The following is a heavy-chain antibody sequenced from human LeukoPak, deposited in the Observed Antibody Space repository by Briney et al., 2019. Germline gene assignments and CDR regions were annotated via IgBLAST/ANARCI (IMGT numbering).Heavy chain of an antibody. V-gene: IGHV5-51*01. CDR1: GYSFTSYW. D-gene: IGHD3-10*01. CDR3: ARSSHYYYGSGPLHAYYFDY. Sequence: GESLKISCKGSGYSFTSYWIGWVRQKPGKGLEWMGIIYPGDSDTRNSPSLQGQVIISVEKSISTAYLQWSSLKASDTAMYYCARSSHYYYGSGPLHAYYFDYWGQGTLVTVSS. CDR2: IYPGDSDT. J-gene: IGHJ4*02.